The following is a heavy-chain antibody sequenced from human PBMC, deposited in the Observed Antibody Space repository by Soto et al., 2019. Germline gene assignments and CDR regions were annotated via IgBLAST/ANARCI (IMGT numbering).Heavy chain of an antibody. V-gene: IGHV2-5*02. CDR1: GFSLTTVGVG. CDR2: IYCDDDK. Sequence: QITLRESGPALVKPTQTLTLTCTFSGFSLTTVGVGVAWIRQPPGKALEWLALIYCDDDKIYSPSHKSRLTVTKDTSKTHVVFTMSNLDPTDTATYYCAHRHVSPAYLDFWGQGTLVTVSS. CDR3: AHRHVSPAYLDF. J-gene: IGHJ4*02.